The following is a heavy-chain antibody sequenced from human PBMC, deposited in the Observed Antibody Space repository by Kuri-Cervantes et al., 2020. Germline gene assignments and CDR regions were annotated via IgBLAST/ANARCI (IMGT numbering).Heavy chain of an antibody. CDR3: ARRSARGYCSGGSCYSPPRYFDY. Sequence: SETLSLTCTVSGGSVSSSSYYWGWIRQPPGKGLEWIGSIYYSGSTYYNPSLKSRVTISVDTSKNQFSLKLSSVTAADTAVHYCARRSARGYCSGGSCYSPPRYFDYWGQGTLVTVSS. D-gene: IGHD2-15*01. V-gene: IGHV4-39*07. CDR1: GGSVSSSSYY. CDR2: IYYSGST. J-gene: IGHJ4*02.